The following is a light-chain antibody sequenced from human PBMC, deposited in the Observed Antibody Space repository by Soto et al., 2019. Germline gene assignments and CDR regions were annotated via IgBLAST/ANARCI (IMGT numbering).Light chain of an antibody. Sequence: TQSRDTLSLSLGERATLSWRASQSVSSSYLAWYQQKPGQAPSILIYGASSRATGIPDRFSGSGSGTDFTLTISRLEPEDFAVYYCQQYGSSRTLGQGTKVDI. CDR1: QSVSSSY. V-gene: IGKV3-20*01. J-gene: IGKJ1*01. CDR2: GAS. CDR3: QQYGSSRT.